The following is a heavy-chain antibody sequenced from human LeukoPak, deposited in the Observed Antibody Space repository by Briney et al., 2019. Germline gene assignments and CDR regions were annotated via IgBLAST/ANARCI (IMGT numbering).Heavy chain of an antibody. V-gene: IGHV4-34*01. CDR1: GGSFSGYY. D-gene: IGHD3-16*01. CDR2: INHSGGT. J-gene: IGHJ3*02. Sequence: SETLSLTCAVYGGSFSGYYWSWIRQPPGKGLEWIGEINHSGGTNYNPSLKSRVTISVDTSKNQFSLKLSSVTAADTAVYYCARVWADAFDIWGQGTMVTVSS. CDR3: ARVWADAFDI.